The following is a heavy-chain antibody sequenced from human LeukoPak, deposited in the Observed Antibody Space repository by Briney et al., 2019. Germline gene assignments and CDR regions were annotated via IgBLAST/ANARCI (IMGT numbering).Heavy chain of an antibody. J-gene: IGHJ4*02. CDR3: ARAVFVSRSSGWLDY. CDR1: GGSISSYY. D-gene: IGHD6-19*01. V-gene: IGHV4-59*01. CDR2: IYYSGST. Sequence: SETLSLTCTVSGGSISSYYWSWIRQPPGKGLEWMGYIYYSGSTNYNPSLKSRVTISVDTSKNQFSLKLSSVTAADTAVYYCARAVFVSRSSGWLDYWGQGTLVTVSS.